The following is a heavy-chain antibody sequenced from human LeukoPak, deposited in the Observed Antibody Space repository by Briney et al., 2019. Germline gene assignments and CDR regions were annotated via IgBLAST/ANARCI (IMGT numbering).Heavy chain of an antibody. CDR1: GFTFSDYY. CDR2: ISSSGSTI. V-gene: IGHV3-11*04. CDR3: AKETYCYGSGSTETDY. D-gene: IGHD3-10*01. J-gene: IGHJ4*02. Sequence: GGSLRLSCAASGFTFSDYYMSWIRQAPGKGLEWVSYISSSGSTIYYADSVKGRFTISRDNAKNTLYLQMNSLRAEDTAVYYCAKETYCYGSGSTETDYWGQGTLVTVSS.